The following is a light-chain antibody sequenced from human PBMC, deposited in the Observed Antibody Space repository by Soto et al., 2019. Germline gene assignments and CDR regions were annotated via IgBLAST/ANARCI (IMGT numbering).Light chain of an antibody. J-gene: IGKJ4*01. CDR2: AAP. V-gene: IGKV1-39*01. CDR1: QSIGKY. Sequence: DIQMTRSGSSLSASVGDRFAITCRASQSIGKYLSWFQQTPGNAPKLLIYAAPGLQSGVPSRFSGSGSGTDFTLTINSLQREDFATYYCQQTYNTPLTFGGGTKVDIK. CDR3: QQTYNTPLT.